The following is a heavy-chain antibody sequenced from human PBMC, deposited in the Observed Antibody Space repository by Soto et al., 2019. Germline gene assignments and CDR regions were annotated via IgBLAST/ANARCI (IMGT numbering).Heavy chain of an antibody. J-gene: IGHJ3*01. V-gene: IGHV1-18*01. CDR3: ARDDAISGRARAFDG. D-gene: IGHD6-25*01. CDR2: IRGFNGNT. CDR1: GYTFSTYY. Sequence: QVRLVQSGTVVTEPGASVKVSCKASGYTFSTYYISWVRQAPGQGLQWLGWIRGFNGNTFSPQEVQDRVVMTMDTSTTTAYMELTSLRAADTAVYYCARDDAISGRARAFDGWGQGTLVIVSS.